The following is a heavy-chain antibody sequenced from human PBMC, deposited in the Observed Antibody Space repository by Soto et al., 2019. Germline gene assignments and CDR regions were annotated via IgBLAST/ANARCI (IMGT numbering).Heavy chain of an antibody. CDR2: ISAYNGNT. CDR3: ARESKDGSSYYYYYGMDV. J-gene: IGHJ6*02. V-gene: IGHV1-18*01. D-gene: IGHD6-13*01. Sequence: AASVKVSCKASGYTFTSYGISWVRQAPGQGLEWMGWISAYNGNTNYAQKLQGRVTMTTDTSTSTAYMELRSLRSDDTAVYYCARESKDGSSYYYYYGMDVWGQGTTVTVSS. CDR1: GYTFTSYG.